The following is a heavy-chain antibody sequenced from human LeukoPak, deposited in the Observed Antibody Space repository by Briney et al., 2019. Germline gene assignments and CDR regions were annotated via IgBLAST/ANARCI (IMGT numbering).Heavy chain of an antibody. V-gene: IGHV3-30*19. D-gene: IGHD6-6*01. CDR1: AFTFNSYG. J-gene: IGHJ4*02. CDR2: ISFDRDNT. Sequence: GGSLRLSCAASAFTFNSYGMHWVRQAPGKGLEWVAVISFDRDNTYYADSVKGRFTISRDKSKTMLFLQVNSLRPEDTAVYYCARAAARHYYFDSWGQGTLVTVSS. CDR3: ARAAARHYYFDS.